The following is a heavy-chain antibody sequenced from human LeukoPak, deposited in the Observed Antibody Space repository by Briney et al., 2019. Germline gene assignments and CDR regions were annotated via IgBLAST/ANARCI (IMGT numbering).Heavy chain of an antibody. V-gene: IGHV1-8*03. CDR3: ARARDGYNSYDAFDI. Sequence: GASVKVSCKASGYTFTRYDINWVRQATGQGLEWMGWMNPNSGNTGYAQKFQGRVTITRNTSISTAYLELSSLRSEDTAVYYCARARDGYNSYDAFDIWGQGTMVTVSS. D-gene: IGHD5-24*01. J-gene: IGHJ3*02. CDR2: MNPNSGNT. CDR1: GYTFTRYD.